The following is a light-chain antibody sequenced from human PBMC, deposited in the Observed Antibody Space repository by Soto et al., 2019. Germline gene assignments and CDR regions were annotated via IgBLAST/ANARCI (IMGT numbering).Light chain of an antibody. V-gene: IGKV3-15*01. CDR3: QQYNNWPGT. CDR1: QSVSSN. J-gene: IGKJ4*01. Sequence: EIVMTQSPATLSVSPGERATLSYRASQSVSSNLAWYQQKPGQAPRLLIYGASTRATGIPARFSGSGSGTEFTLTISSLQSEDFAVYYCQQYNNWPGTFGGGTKVEIK. CDR2: GAS.